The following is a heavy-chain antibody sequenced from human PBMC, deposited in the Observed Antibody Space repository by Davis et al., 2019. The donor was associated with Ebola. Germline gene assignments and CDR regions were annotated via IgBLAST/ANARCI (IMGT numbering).Heavy chain of an antibody. J-gene: IGHJ5*02. V-gene: IGHV3-64*01. D-gene: IGHD3-10*01. CDR2: ISSNGGST. CDR1: GFTFSSYA. CDR3: AREDYYGSGILNWFDP. Sequence: PGGSLRLSCAASGFTFSSYAMHWVRQAPGKGLEYVSAISSNGGSTYYANSVKGRFTISRDNSKNTLYLQMGSLRAEDTAVYYCAREDYYGSGILNWFDPWGQGTLVTVSS.